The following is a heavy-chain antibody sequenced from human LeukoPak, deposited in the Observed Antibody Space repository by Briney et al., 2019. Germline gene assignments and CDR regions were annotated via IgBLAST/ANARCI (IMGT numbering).Heavy chain of an antibody. CDR3: ARAGMWSSGYYNL. D-gene: IGHD3-22*01. J-gene: IGHJ5*02. CDR1: GYTFTTYY. Sequence: ASEKVSCKASGYTFTTYYMHWVRQAPGQGLEWLGLINPSGGSTSYAQKFQGRVTMTRDTSTSTVYMELSSLRSEDTAVYYCARAGMWSSGYYNLWGQGTLVTVSS. CDR2: INPSGGST. V-gene: IGHV1-46*01.